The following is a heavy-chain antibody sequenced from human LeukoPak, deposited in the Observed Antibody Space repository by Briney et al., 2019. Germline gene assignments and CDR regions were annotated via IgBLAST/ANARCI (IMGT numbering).Heavy chain of an antibody. CDR1: GFTFSSYE. Sequence: GGSLRLSCAASGFTFSSYEMNWVRQAPGKGLEWVSYISSSGSTIYYADSVKGRFTISRDNAKNSLYLQMNSLRAGDTAVYYCARGLTMVRGALRWFDPWGQGTLVTVSS. CDR3: ARGLTMVRGALRWFDP. J-gene: IGHJ5*02. D-gene: IGHD3-10*01. V-gene: IGHV3-48*03. CDR2: ISSSGSTI.